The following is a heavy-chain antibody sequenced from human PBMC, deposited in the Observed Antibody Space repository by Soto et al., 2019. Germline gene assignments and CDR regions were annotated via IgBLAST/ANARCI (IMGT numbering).Heavy chain of an antibody. D-gene: IGHD6-13*01. CDR3: ARQRRSPLIIAAANTGMDV. CDR1: GGSISSSSYY. V-gene: IGHV4-39*01. Sequence: PSWTLSLTCTVSGGSISSSSYYWGWIRQPPGKGLEWIGSIYYSGSTYYNPSLKSRVTISVDTSKNQFSLKLSSVTAADTAVYYCARQRRSPLIIAAANTGMDVWGQGTTVTVSS. J-gene: IGHJ6*02. CDR2: IYYSGST.